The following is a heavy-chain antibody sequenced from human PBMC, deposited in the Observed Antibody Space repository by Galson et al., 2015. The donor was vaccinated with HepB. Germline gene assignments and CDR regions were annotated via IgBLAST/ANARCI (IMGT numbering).Heavy chain of an antibody. J-gene: IGHJ4*02. CDR3: AKPPRWYSSGWSTYYFHY. Sequence: SLRLSCAASGFTFSDYAMAWVRQAPGKGLEFVSAITASSGGDTNYADSVRGRFTISRDNSKNTLYLQMNSLRAEDTAVYYCAKPPRWYSSGWSTYYFHYWGQGTLVTVSS. D-gene: IGHD6-19*01. V-gene: IGHV3-23*01. CDR1: GFTFSDYA. CDR2: ITASSGGDT.